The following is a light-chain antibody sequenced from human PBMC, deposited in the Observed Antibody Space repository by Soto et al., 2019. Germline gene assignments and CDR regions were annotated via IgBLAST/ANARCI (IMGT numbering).Light chain of an antibody. CDR3: SSYTSSSTLVV. CDR1: SSDVGGYKY. CDR2: DVT. V-gene: IGLV2-14*01. J-gene: IGLJ2*01. Sequence: QSVLTQPASVSGSPGQSITISCTGTSSDVGGYKYVSWYQQHPGKAPKLMIYDVTKRPSGVSNRFSGSKSGNTASLIISGVQVEDEADYYCSSYTSSSTLVVFGGGTKLTVL.